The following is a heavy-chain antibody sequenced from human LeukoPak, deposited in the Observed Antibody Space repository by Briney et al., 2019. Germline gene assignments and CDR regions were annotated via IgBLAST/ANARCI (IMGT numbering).Heavy chain of an antibody. V-gene: IGHV4-61*08. D-gene: IGHD6-13*01. CDR2: IYYSGST. CDR3: AGDTYSSSWYHWFDP. Sequence: SETLSLTCTVSGGSISSGGFYWSWIRQHPGKGLEWIGYIYYSGSTNYNPSLKSRVTISVDTSKNQFSLKLSSVTAADTAVYYCAGDTYSSSWYHWFDPWGQGTLVTVSS. J-gene: IGHJ5*02. CDR1: GGSISSGGFY.